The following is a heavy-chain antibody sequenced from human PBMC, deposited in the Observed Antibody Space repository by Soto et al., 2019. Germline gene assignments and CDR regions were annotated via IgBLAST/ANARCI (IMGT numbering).Heavy chain of an antibody. V-gene: IGHV1-69*13. Sequence: SVKVSCKASGGTFSSYAISWVRQAPGQGLEWMGGIIPIFGTANYAQKFQGRVTITADESTSTAYMELSSLRSEDTAVYYCATGYCSSTSCHLNWFDPWGQGTLVTVSS. CDR3: ATGYCSSTSCHLNWFDP. D-gene: IGHD2-2*01. CDR1: GGTFSSYA. CDR2: IIPIFGTA. J-gene: IGHJ5*02.